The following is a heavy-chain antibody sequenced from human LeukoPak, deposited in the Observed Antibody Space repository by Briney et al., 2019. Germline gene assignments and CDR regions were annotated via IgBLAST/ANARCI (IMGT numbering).Heavy chain of an antibody. CDR3: VVGPQGSYFDY. CDR2: INHSGST. CDR1: GGSFSGYY. V-gene: IGHV4-34*01. J-gene: IGHJ4*02. D-gene: IGHD1-26*01. Sequence: SETLSLTCAVYGGSFSGYYWSWIRQPPGKGLEWIGEINHSGSTNYNPSLKSRVTISVDTSKNQLSLKLSSVTAADTAVYYCVVGPQGSYFDYWGQGTLVTVSS.